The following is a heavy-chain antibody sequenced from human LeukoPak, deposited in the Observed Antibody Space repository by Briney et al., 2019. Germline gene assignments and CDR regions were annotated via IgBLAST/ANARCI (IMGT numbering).Heavy chain of an antibody. Sequence: GGSLRLSCAASGFTFSSYWMYWVRQAPGKGLVWVSRINIDGRSTNYADSVKGRFTISRDNAKNTLYLQMNSLRAEDTAVYYCARGARERAFDIWGQGTMVTVSS. CDR1: GFTFSSYW. CDR3: ARGARERAFDI. J-gene: IGHJ3*02. CDR2: INIDGRST. V-gene: IGHV3-74*01.